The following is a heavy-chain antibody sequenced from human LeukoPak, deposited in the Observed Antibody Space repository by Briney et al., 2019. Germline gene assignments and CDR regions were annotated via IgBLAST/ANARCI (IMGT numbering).Heavy chain of an antibody. CDR1: GYTFTGYY. CDR3: ARVGDGYNYSDY. CDR2: INPNSGGT. D-gene: IGHD5-24*01. V-gene: IGHV1-2*02. Sequence: ASVKVSCKASGYTFTGYYMHWVRQAPGQGLEWMGWINPNSGGTNYAQKFQGRVTMTRDTSISPAYMELSRLRSDDTAVYYCARVGDGYNYSDYWGQGTLVTVSS. J-gene: IGHJ4*02.